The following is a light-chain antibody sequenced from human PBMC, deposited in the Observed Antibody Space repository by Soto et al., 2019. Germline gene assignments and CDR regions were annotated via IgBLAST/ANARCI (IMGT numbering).Light chain of an antibody. Sequence: QTVVTQEPSLTVSPGGTVTLTCGSSTGAVTSGQYPCWFQQKPGQAPRTLIYDTSKKYAWTPSRFSRSLLVCKAGLTHSGAAPDEEADYYCFLATSGSGVFGGGTKLTVL. V-gene: IGLV7-46*01. CDR1: TGAVTSGQY. J-gene: IGLJ3*02. CDR2: DTS. CDR3: FLATSGSGV.